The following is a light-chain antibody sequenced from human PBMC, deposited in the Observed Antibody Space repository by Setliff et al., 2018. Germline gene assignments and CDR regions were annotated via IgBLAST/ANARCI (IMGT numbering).Light chain of an antibody. CDR2: EVS. V-gene: IGLV2-8*01. CDR1: SSEVGGYNY. CDR3: SSYAGSNNPYV. Sequence: ALTQPPSASGSPGQSVTISCTGTSSEVGGYNYVSWYQQHPGKAPKLMIYEVSKRPSGVPDRFSGSKSGNTASLTVSGLQAEDEADYYCSSYAGSNNPYVFGTGTKVTVL. J-gene: IGLJ1*01.